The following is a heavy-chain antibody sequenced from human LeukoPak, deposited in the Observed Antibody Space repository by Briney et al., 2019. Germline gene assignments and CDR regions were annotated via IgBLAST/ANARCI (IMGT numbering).Heavy chain of an antibody. J-gene: IGHJ6*04. D-gene: IGHD3-10*02. Sequence: GGSLRLSCAASGFTFSSYEMNWVRQAPGKGLEWVSYISSGGSTIYYADSVKGRFTISRDNAKNSLYLQMNSLRAEDTAVYYCAELGITMIGGVWGKGTTITISS. CDR3: AELGITMIGGV. CDR2: ISSGGSTI. CDR1: GFTFSSYE. V-gene: IGHV3-48*03.